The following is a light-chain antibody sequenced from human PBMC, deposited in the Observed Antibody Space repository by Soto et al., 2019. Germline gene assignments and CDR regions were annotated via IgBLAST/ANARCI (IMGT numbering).Light chain of an antibody. J-gene: IGKJ4*01. CDR2: DAS. Sequence: DIQMTQSPSSLSASVGDRVTITCQASQDIKNYLNWYHKKAGKAPNLLIYDASNLKAGYPTRFSGTGSGTDFSLPVSRLQPEDVASYYCQHYDHLPPLSVGGGTKV. CDR1: QDIKNY. V-gene: IGKV1-33*01. CDR3: QHYDHLPPLS.